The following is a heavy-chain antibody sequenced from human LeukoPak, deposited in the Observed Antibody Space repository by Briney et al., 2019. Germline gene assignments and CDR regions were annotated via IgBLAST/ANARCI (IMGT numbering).Heavy chain of an antibody. J-gene: IGHJ4*02. D-gene: IGHD6-6*01. CDR2: IYSSGRT. CDR3: ARGPRRSFRIAARPPDY. V-gene: IGHV4-39*07. CDR1: GGSISSGSYY. Sequence: PSETLSLTCTVSGGSISSGSYYWGWIRQPPGKGLEWIGSIYSSGRTYYNPSLKSRVTISVDTSKNQFSLKLSSVTAADTAVYYCARGPRRSFRIAARPPDYWGQGTLVTVSS.